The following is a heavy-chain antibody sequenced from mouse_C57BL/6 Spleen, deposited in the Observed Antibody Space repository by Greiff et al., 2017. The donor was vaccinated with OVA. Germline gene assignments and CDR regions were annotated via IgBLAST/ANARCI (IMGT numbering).Heavy chain of an antibody. CDR3: ARRIYYEGYFDV. V-gene: IGHV5-12*01. CDR2: ISNGGGST. J-gene: IGHJ1*03. CDR1: GFTFSDYY. D-gene: IGHD2-4*01. Sequence: EVKLVESGGGLVQPGGSLKLSCAASGFTFSDYYMYWVRQTPEKRLEWVAYISNGGGSTYYPDTVKGRFTISRDNAKNTLYLQMSRLKSEDTAMYYCARRIYYEGYFDVGGTGTTVTVSS.